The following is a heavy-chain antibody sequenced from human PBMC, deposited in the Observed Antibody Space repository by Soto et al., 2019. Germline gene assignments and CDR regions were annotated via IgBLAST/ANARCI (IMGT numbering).Heavy chain of an antibody. CDR1: GFTFSSYA. V-gene: IGHV3-23*01. CDR2: ISGSGGNS. Sequence: EVQLLESGGGLVQPGGSLRLSCAASGFTFSSYAMSWVRQATGKGLEWVSAISGSGGNSYYVGSVKGRFTISRDNSKNTLYLLMNSLRAEDTAVYFCAKGRAATDYAMDVWGQGTTVTVSS. J-gene: IGHJ6*02. CDR3: AKGRAATDYAMDV. D-gene: IGHD6-13*01.